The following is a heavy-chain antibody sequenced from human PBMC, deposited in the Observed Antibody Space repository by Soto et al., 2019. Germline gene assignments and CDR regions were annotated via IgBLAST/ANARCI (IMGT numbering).Heavy chain of an antibody. V-gene: IGHV4-31*03. Sequence: PSESMALTCTVSGGCMRSGGDYWSWIRQHPGKGLEWIGYIYYSGSTYYNPSLKSRVTISVDTSKNQLSLKLSSVTAADTAVYYCASADPSDSRNYYYYYGMDVWGQGTTVTVSS. CDR1: GGCMRSGGDY. J-gene: IGHJ6*02. CDR2: IYYSGST. D-gene: IGHD6-13*01. CDR3: ASADPSDSRNYYYYYGMDV.